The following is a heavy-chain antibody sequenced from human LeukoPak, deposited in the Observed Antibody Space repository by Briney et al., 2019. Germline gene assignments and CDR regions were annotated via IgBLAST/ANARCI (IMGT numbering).Heavy chain of an antibody. D-gene: IGHD6-13*01. CDR2: ISHTGSTM. V-gene: IGHV3-48*04. CDR3: ARVIAAAGFDY. Sequence: GSLRLSCAASGFRFSSYSMNWVRQAPGKGLEWVSYISHTGSTMSYADSVRGRFTISRDNARNSLHLQMNSLRAEDTAVYYCARVIAAAGFDYWGQGTLVTVSS. J-gene: IGHJ4*02. CDR1: GFRFSSYS.